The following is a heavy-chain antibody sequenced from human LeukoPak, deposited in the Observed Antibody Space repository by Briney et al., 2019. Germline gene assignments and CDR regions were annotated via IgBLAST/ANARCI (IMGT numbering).Heavy chain of an antibody. Sequence: GGSLRLSCAASGLTVSSSYMSWVRQAPGEGLEWVSIIYNDGSTYYADSMKGRFTISRDNSKNTLYLQVNSLRAEDTAVYYCARNILFAFDIWGQGTMVTVSS. J-gene: IGHJ3*02. CDR3: ARNILFAFDI. D-gene: IGHD2/OR15-2a*01. CDR1: GLTVSSSY. CDR2: IYNDGST. V-gene: IGHV3-53*01.